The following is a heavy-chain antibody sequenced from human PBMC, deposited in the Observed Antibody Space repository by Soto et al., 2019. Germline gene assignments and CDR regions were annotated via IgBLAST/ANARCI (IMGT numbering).Heavy chain of an antibody. CDR3: AHSLKADYGDYAPFDY. D-gene: IGHD4-17*01. Sequence: KESGPTLVTPTQTLTLTCTFSGFSLSTSGVGVGWIRQPPGKALEWLALIYWDDDKRYSPSLKSRLTITKDTSKNQVVLTMTNMDPVDTATYYCAHSLKADYGDYAPFDYWGQGTLVTVSS. CDR2: IYWDDDK. V-gene: IGHV2-5*02. J-gene: IGHJ4*02. CDR1: GFSLSTSGVG.